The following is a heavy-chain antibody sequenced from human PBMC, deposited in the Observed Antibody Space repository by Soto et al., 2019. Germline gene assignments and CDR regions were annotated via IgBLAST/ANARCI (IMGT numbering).Heavy chain of an antibody. J-gene: IGHJ4*02. D-gene: IGHD3-3*01. CDR2: ISYDGSNK. CDR3: ARDKRDLRFLEWSYYFDY. V-gene: IGHV3-30-3*01. Sequence: QVQLVESGGGVVQPGRSLRLSCAASGFTFSSYAIHWVRQAPGKGLEWVAVISYDGSNKYYADSVKGRLTISRDNSKNTLYLQMNSLRAEDTAVYYCARDKRDLRFLEWSYYFDYWGQGTLVTVSS. CDR1: GFTFSSYA.